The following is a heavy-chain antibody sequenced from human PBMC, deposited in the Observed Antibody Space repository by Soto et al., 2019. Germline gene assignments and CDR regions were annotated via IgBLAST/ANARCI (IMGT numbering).Heavy chain of an antibody. D-gene: IGHD1-26*01. CDR2: IIPIFGTA. J-gene: IGHJ5*02. CDR3: ARDPSYSGSYWFDP. Sequence: EASLKVSCKASGGTFSSYAISWVRQAPGQGLEWMGGIIPIFGTANYAQKFQGRVTITADKSTSTAYMELSSLRSEDTAVYYCARDPSYSGSYWFDPWGQGTLVTVSS. V-gene: IGHV1-69*06. CDR1: GGTFSSYA.